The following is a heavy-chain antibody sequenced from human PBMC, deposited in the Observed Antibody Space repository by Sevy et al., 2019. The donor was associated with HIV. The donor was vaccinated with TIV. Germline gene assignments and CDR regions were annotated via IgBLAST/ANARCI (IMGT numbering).Heavy chain of an antibody. Sequence: GGSLRLSCAASGFIFNTQAMTWVRQAPGKGLEWVSSITSTGLNTFHANSVKGRFTISRDNSTSTVYLQMNSLRAEDTALYSCARGWPINFWGQGTLVTVSS. V-gene: IGHV3-23*01. J-gene: IGHJ4*02. CDR3: ARGWPINF. CDR1: GFIFNTQA. CDR2: ITSTGLNT. D-gene: IGHD6-13*01.